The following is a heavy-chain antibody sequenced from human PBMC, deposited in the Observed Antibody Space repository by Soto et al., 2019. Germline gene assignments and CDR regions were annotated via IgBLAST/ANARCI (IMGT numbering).Heavy chain of an antibody. CDR3: AKYSVIYNGIYDAFDV. J-gene: IGHJ3*01. D-gene: IGHD3-16*02. CDR2: LGCGDDI. Sequence: VQLLESGGGLVQPGGSLRLSCEASGFTFSNYAMAWVRQAPGEGPEWVSTLGCGDDIFYAHSVKGRFTISRDVSRNTLYLQMDNLRVEDTAIYCWAKYSVIYNGIYDAFDVWGQGTVVTVSS. CDR1: GFTFSNYA. V-gene: IGHV3-23*01.